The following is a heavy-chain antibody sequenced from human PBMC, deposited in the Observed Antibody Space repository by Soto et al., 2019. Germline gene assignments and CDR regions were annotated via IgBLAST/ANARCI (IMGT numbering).Heavy chain of an antibody. D-gene: IGHD2-2*01. J-gene: IGHJ5*02. Sequence: SETLSLTCAVYGGSFSGYYWSWIRQPPGKGLEWIGEINHSGSTNYNPSLKSRVTISVDTSKNQFSLKLSSVTAADTAVYYCARVHKVGGEVPAADNWFDPWGQGTLVTVSS. CDR3: ARVHKVGGEVPAADNWFDP. V-gene: IGHV4-34*01. CDR2: INHSGST. CDR1: GGSFSGYY.